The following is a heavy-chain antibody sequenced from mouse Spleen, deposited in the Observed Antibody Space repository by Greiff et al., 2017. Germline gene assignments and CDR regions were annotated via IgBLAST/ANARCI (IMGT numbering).Heavy chain of an antibody. V-gene: IGHV3-6*01. D-gene: IGHD2-2*01. Sequence: EVKLQESGPGLVKPSQSLSLTCSVTGYSITSGYYWNWIRQFPGNKLEWMGYISYDGSNNYNPSLKNRISITRDTSKNQFFLKLNSVTTEDTATYYCAREGIYYGYDYAMDYWGQGTSVTVSS. CDR1: GYSITSGYY. J-gene: IGHJ4*01. CDR2: ISYDGSN. CDR3: AREGIYYGYDYAMDY.